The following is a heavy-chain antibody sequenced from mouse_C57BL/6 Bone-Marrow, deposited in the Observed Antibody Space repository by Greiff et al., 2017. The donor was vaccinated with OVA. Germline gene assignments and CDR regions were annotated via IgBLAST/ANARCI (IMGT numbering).Heavy chain of an antibody. V-gene: IGHV1-81*01. J-gene: IGHJ2*01. CDR1: GYTFTSYG. CDR3: ALHYYGSSLLDY. Sequence: QVQLQQSGAELARPGASVKLSCKASGYTFTSYGISWVKQRTGQGLEWIGEIYPRSGNTYYNEKFKGKATLTADKSSSTAYMELRSLTSEDSAVYFCALHYYGSSLLDYWGQGTTLTVSS. D-gene: IGHD1-1*01. CDR2: IYPRSGNT.